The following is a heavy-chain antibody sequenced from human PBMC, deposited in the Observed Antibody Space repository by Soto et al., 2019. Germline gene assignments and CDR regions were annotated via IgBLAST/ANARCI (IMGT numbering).Heavy chain of an antibody. CDR2: ISGYNGNT. D-gene: IGHD3-10*01. CDR3: ARGVGSGSYYNQYNWFDP. J-gene: IGHJ5*02. CDR1: GYTCTNYG. Sequence: ASVKVSCKASGYTCTNYGISWVLQAPGQGLEWMGWISGYNGNTKYAQKLQGRVTMTTDTSTSTAYMELRSLRSDDTAVYYCARGVGSGSYYNQYNWFDPWGQG. V-gene: IGHV1-18*01.